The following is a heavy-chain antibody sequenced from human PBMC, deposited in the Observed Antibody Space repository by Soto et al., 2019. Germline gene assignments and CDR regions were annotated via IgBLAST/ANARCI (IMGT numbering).Heavy chain of an antibody. J-gene: IGHJ4*02. Sequence: EVQLLESGGGLVQPGGSLRLSCAASGFTFSSYAMSWVRQAPGKGLEWVSAISGSGGSTYYADSVKGRFTISRDNSKKTLYLQMNSLRAEDTAVYYCAKGDDLWFGELSFDYWGQGTLVTVSS. CDR3: AKGDDLWFGELSFDY. CDR2: ISGSGGST. D-gene: IGHD3-10*01. V-gene: IGHV3-23*01. CDR1: GFTFSSYA.